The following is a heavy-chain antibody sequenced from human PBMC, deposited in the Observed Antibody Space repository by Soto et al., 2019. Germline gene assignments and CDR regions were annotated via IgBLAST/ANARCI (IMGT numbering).Heavy chain of an antibody. D-gene: IGHD3-16*01. CDR2: ISYDGSNK. J-gene: IGHJ4*02. CDR1: GFTFSSYG. Sequence: PGGSLRLSCAASGFTFSSYGMHWVRQAPGKGLEWVAVISYDGSNKYYADSVKGRFTISRDNSKNTLYLQMNSLRAEDTAVYYCAKVGGGGRGYYFDYWGQGTLVTVSS. V-gene: IGHV3-30*18. CDR3: AKVGGGGRGYYFDY.